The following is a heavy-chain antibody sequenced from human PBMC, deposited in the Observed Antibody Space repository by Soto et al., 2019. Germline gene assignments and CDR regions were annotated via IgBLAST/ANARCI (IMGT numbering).Heavy chain of an antibody. Sequence: QVQLVESGGGVVQPGRSLRLSCAASGFDFSTYGMHWVRQAPGKGPEWVAVIWYDGSNKYYADSVRGRFIISRDNSKSTLFLQLNSLRAEETAVYYCARAVGPFDYWGQGTLVTVSS. CDR1: GFDFSTYG. CDR3: ARAVGPFDY. J-gene: IGHJ4*02. V-gene: IGHV3-33*01. D-gene: IGHD1-26*01. CDR2: IWYDGSNK.